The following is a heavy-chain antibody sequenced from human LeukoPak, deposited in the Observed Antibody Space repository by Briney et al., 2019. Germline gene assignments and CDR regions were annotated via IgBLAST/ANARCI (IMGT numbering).Heavy chain of an antibody. V-gene: IGHV3-23*01. J-gene: IGHJ4*02. CDR1: GFTFSSYA. D-gene: IGHD3-9*01. CDR3: AKMNVLTGYYTPNFDF. Sequence: PGGSLGLSCAASGFTFSSYAMSWVRQAPRKGLEWVSVVSGSGSSTDYADSVKGRFTISRDNSKNTLYLQMSSLSAEDTAVYYCAKMNVLTGYYTPNFDFWGQGTLVTVSS. CDR2: VSGSGSST.